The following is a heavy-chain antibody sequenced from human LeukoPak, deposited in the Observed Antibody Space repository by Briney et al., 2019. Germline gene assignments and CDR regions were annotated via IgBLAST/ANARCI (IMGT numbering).Heavy chain of an antibody. CDR2: ISSRSRDV. CDR1: GFIFSSYN. J-gene: IGHJ4*02. Sequence: GGSLRLSCAASGFIFSSYNMNWVRQAPGKGLEWVSSISSRSRDVYYADSVKGRFTISRDNTKSSLFLQMDSLRAEDTAVYYCARDLGDYDDYWGQGTLVTVSS. D-gene: IGHD4-17*01. V-gene: IGHV3-21*06. CDR3: ARDLGDYDDY.